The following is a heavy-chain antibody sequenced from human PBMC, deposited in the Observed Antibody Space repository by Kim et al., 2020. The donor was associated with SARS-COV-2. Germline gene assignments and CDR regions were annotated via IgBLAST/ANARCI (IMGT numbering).Heavy chain of an antibody. Sequence: ASVKFSCKASGYTFTSYYMHWVRQAPGQGLEWMGIINPSGGSTNYAQKFQGRVTMTRATSTSTVYMELSSLRSEDTAVYYCARQIAAAGFDYWGQGTLVTVSS. D-gene: IGHD6-13*01. V-gene: IGHV1-46*01. CDR1: GYTFTSYY. CDR3: ARQIAAAGFDY. J-gene: IGHJ4*02. CDR2: INPSGGST.